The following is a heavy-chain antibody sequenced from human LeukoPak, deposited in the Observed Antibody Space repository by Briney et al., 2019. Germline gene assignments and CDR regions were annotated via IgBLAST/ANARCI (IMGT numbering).Heavy chain of an antibody. CDR3: AKEQRGYTGYAVGSWFDP. V-gene: IGHV3-23*01. D-gene: IGHD5-12*01. CDR2: ISRSGDST. CDR1: GFTFSSYS. J-gene: IGHJ5*02. Sequence: GGSLRLSCAASGFTFSSYSMNWVRQAPGKGLEWVSAISRSGDSTYYADSVKGRFTISRDNSKNTLYLQMNSLRAEDTAVYYCAKEQRGYTGYAVGSWFDPWGQGTLVTVSS.